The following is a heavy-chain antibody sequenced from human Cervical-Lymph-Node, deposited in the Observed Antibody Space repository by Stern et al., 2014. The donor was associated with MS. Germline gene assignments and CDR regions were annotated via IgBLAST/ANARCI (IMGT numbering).Heavy chain of an antibody. Sequence: QVTLKESGPTLVKPTQTLTLTCTFSGFSLNTSGEGVGWIRQPPGKALEWLAVIYWDADERYSPSLNSRLTLTKDTSKNQVVLTMANMDPVDTGTYYCAHTTVTFDEAYGLDVWGQGTTVTVSS. J-gene: IGHJ6*02. CDR2: IYWDADE. CDR3: AHTTVTFDEAYGLDV. V-gene: IGHV2-5*02. D-gene: IGHD4-17*01. CDR1: GFSLNTSGEG.